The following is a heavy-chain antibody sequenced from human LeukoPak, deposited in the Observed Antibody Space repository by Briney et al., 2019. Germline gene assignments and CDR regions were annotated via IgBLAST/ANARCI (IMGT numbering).Heavy chain of an antibody. V-gene: IGHV1-2*02. Sequence: ASVKVSCKASGYTFTDYYMHWVRQAPGQGLEWMGWINPNNGGTDYAQKFQGRVTMARDTSIGTAYMELSRLRSDDTAVYYCARPLVRGVIFDGLDVWGQGTTVTVSS. J-gene: IGHJ6*02. CDR1: GYTFTDYY. D-gene: IGHD3-10*01. CDR2: INPNNGGT. CDR3: ARPLVRGVIFDGLDV.